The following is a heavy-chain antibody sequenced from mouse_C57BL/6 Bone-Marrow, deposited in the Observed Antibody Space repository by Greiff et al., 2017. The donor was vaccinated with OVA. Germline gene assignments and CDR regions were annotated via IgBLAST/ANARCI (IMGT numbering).Heavy chain of an antibody. CDR2: INPSNGGT. Sequence: VQLQQPGTELVKPGASVKLSCKASGYTFTSYWMHWVKQRPGQGLEWIGNINPSNGGTNYNEKFKSKATLTVDKSSSTAYMQLSSLTSEDSAVXDCARPTGTYYAMDYWGQGTSVTVSS. V-gene: IGHV1-53*01. CDR1: GYTFTSYW. CDR3: ARPTGTYYAMDY. D-gene: IGHD4-1*02. J-gene: IGHJ4*01.